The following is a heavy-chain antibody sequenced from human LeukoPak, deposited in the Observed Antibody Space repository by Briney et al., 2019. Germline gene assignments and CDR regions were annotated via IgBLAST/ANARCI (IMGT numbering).Heavy chain of an antibody. D-gene: IGHD3-10*01. CDR3: TKSDGYGLIRF. Sequence: SETLSLTCAVYGGSFSGYYWSWIRQPPGKGLEWIGEINHSGSTNYNPSLKSRVTISVDTSKNQFSLKVISMTAADTAAYYCTKSDGYGLIRFCGRGTMVTVSS. CDR1: GGSFSGYY. CDR2: INHSGST. V-gene: IGHV4-34*03. J-gene: IGHJ3*01.